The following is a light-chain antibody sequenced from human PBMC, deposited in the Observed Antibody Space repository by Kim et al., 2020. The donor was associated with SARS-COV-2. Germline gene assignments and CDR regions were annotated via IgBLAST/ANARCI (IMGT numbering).Light chain of an antibody. CDR2: DVS. V-gene: IGLV2-14*03. Sequence: GQSITISCTGTSSDVSGYNYVSWYQHHPGKAPKLMIYDVSNRPSGVSNRFSGSKSGNTASLTISGLQAEDEAHYYCSSYTSSSTYVFGTGTQLTVL. CDR3: SSYTSSSTYV. J-gene: IGLJ1*01. CDR1: SSDVSGYNY.